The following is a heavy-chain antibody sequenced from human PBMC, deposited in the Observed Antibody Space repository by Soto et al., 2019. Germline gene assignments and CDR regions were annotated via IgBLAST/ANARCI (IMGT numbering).Heavy chain of an antibody. Sequence: SETLSLTXTVSGGSISSGGYYWSCIRQHPGKGLEWIGYIYYSGSTYYNPSLKSRVTISVDTSKNQFSLKLSSVTAADTAVYYCARFPKPSSWFGEDNWFDPWGQGTLVTVS. CDR2: IYYSGST. D-gene: IGHD6-13*01. J-gene: IGHJ5*02. V-gene: IGHV4-31*03. CDR1: GGSISSGGYY. CDR3: ARFPKPSSWFGEDNWFDP.